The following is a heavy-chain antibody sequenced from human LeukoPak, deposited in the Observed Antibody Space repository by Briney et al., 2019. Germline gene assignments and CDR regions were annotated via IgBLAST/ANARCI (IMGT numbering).Heavy chain of an antibody. CDR3: ARDPGTAMVMYWFDP. CDR2: INPNSGGT. D-gene: IGHD5-18*01. Sequence: ASVKISCKASGYTFTGYYMHWVRQAPGQGLEWMGWINPNSGGTNYAQKFQGRVTMTRDTSISTAYMELSRLRSDDTAVYYCARDPGTAMVMYWFDPWGQGTLVTVSS. J-gene: IGHJ5*02. V-gene: IGHV1-2*02. CDR1: GYTFTGYY.